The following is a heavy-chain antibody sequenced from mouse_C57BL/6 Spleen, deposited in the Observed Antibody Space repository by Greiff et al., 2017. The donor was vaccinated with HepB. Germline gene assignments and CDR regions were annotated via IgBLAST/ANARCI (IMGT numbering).Heavy chain of an antibody. J-gene: IGHJ2*01. CDR1: GYAFSSSW. CDR3: VLRGFDY. CDR2: IYPGDGDT. D-gene: IGHD1-1*01. V-gene: IGHV1-82*01. Sequence: QVQLQQSGPELVKPGASVKISCKASGYAFSSSWMNWVKQRPGKGLEWIGRIYPGDGDTNYNGKFKGKATLTADKSSSTAYMQLSSLTSEDSAVYFCVLRGFDYWGQGTTLTVSS.